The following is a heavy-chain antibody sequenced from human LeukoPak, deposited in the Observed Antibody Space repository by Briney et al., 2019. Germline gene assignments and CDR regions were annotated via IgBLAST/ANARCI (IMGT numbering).Heavy chain of an antibody. CDR1: GYSISSGYY. J-gene: IGHJ3*02. Sequence: PSETLSLTCSVSGYSISSGYYWGWIRQPPGKGLEWIGEINHSGSTNYNPSLKSRVTISVDTSKNQFSLKLSSVTAADTAVYYCARHLAAAWRRAFDISGQGTMVTVSS. CDR2: INHSGST. V-gene: IGHV4-38-2*02. D-gene: IGHD6-13*01. CDR3: ARHLAAAWRRAFDI.